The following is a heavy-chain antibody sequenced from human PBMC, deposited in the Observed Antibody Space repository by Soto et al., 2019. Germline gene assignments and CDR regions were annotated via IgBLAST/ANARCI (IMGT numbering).Heavy chain of an antibody. Sequence: TLSLTCTISGGSISSGGYYWSWIRQHPTEGLEWIGYIHNSGATYYNPSLNSRVSISVDTSKTQFSLNVYSVTAADTAVYYCAREGAGSYWFDPWGQGVLVTVSS. D-gene: IGHD3-10*01. CDR2: IHNSGAT. V-gene: IGHV4-31*03. CDR3: AREGAGSYWFDP. J-gene: IGHJ5*02. CDR1: GGSISSGGYY.